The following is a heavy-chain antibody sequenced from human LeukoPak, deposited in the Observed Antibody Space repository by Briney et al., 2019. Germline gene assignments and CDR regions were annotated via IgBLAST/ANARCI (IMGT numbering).Heavy chain of an antibody. CDR2: ISDGGGSS. D-gene: IGHD4-17*01. V-gene: IGHV3-23*01. CDR1: GFTFSSYA. CDR3: ARGLNRNDYGDYGY. J-gene: IGHJ4*02. Sequence: GGSLRLSCAASGFTFSSYAMSWVRQAPGKGLEWVSTISDGGGSSDYADSVKGRFTISRDNAKNSLYLQMNSLRAEDTAVYYCARGLNRNDYGDYGYWGQGTLVTVSS.